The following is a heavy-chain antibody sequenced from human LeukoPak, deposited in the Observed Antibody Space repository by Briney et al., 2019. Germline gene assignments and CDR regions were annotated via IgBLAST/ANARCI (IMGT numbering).Heavy chain of an antibody. D-gene: IGHD3-22*01. CDR3: ARGYYYDSSGYFSLFDY. Sequence: ASVKVSCKASGYTFTSYDINWVRQATGQGLEWMGWMNPNSGNTGCAQKFQGRVTMTRNTSISTAYMELSSLRSEDTAVYYCARGYYYDSSGYFSLFDYWGQGTLVTVSS. V-gene: IGHV1-8*01. CDR2: MNPNSGNT. J-gene: IGHJ4*02. CDR1: GYTFTSYD.